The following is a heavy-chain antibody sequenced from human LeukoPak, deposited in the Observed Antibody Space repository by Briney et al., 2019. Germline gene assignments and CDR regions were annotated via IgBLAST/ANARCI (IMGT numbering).Heavy chain of an antibody. Sequence: ASVKVSCKASGYTFTGYYMHWVRQAPGQGLEWMGWINPNSGGTNYAQKFQGWVTMTRDTSISTAYMELSRLRSDDTAVYYCARGDSSSWGWFDPWDQGTLVTVSS. D-gene: IGHD6-13*01. J-gene: IGHJ5*02. CDR1: GYTFTGYY. CDR3: ARGDSSSWGWFDP. CDR2: INPNSGGT. V-gene: IGHV1-2*04.